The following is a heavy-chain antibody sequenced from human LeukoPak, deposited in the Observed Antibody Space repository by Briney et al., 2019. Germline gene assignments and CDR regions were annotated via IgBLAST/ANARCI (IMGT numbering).Heavy chain of an antibody. CDR2: IYYSGST. CDR3: ASWYYDILTGYYPFDY. Sequence: SETLSLTCTVSGGSISSSSYYWGWIRQPPGKGLEWIGSIYYSGSTYYNPSLKSRVTISVDTSKNQFSLKLSSVTAADTAVYYCASWYYDILTGYYPFDYWGQGTLVTVSS. CDR1: GGSISSSSYY. D-gene: IGHD3-9*01. V-gene: IGHV4-39*07. J-gene: IGHJ4*02.